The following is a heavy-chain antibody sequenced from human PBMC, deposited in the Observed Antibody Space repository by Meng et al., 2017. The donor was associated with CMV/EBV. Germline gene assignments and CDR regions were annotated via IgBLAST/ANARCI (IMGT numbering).Heavy chain of an antibody. CDR2: IYYSGST. J-gene: IGHJ4*02. V-gene: IGHV4-30-4*08. CDR1: GGSMSSGYYY. Sequence: QVQLQEAGPGLVTPLPTLSLTCPSSGGSMSSGYYYWGLIRQPPGKGLEGIGYIYYSGSTYYNPSLKSRVTISVDTSKNQFSLKLSSVTAADTAVYYCARDNRRGGVDYWGQGTLVTVSS. D-gene: IGHD3-3*01. CDR3: ARDNRRGGVDY.